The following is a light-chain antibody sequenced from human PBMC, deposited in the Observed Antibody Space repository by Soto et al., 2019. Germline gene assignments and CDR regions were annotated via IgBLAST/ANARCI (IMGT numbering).Light chain of an antibody. CDR1: RSVSSNY. Sequence: EIVLTQSPGTLSLSLGERATLSCRASRSVSSNYLAWYQQKPGQSPRLLIYGVSDRATGIPDRFSGSGSGTDFTLTISRLEPEDFAVYYCQQYGSSPYTFGQGTKLEI. V-gene: IGKV3-20*01. J-gene: IGKJ2*01. CDR3: QQYGSSPYT. CDR2: GVS.